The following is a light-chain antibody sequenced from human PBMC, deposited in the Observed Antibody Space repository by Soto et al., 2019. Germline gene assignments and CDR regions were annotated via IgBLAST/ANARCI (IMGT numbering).Light chain of an antibody. Sequence: IVLQKSPGTVSLSQGERATLSCRACQTVSRTYLAWYHTNPGHAPRLLIYGAFNRATGIPARFSGSGSGTEFTLTISSLQSEDFAVYHCQQYYNWWTFGQGTKVDIK. CDR2: GAF. CDR1: QTVSRTY. CDR3: QQYYNWWT. J-gene: IGKJ1*01. V-gene: IGKV3D-15*01.